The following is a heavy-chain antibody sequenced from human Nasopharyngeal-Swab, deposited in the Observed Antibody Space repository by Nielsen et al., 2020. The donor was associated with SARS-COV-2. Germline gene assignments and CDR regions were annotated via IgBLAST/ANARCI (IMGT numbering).Heavy chain of an antibody. V-gene: IGHV3-23*01. D-gene: IGHD2-15*01. CDR2: ISGSGDST. CDR1: GFTFSSYA. CDR3: AKRGVAVAATSWFDP. Sequence: GESLKISCAASGFTFSSYAMGWVRQAPGKGLEWVSDISGSGDSTFYSDSVKGRFTMSRDNSKNMLYLQMSSLRAEDTAVYYCAKRGVAVAATSWFDPWGQGTLVTVSS. J-gene: IGHJ5*02.